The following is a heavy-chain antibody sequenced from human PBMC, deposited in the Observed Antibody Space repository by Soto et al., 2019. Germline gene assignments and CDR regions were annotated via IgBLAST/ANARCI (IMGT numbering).Heavy chain of an antibody. CDR2: IIPIFGTP. V-gene: IGHV1-69*01. CDR1: GGTFSSYA. D-gene: IGHD3-3*01. Sequence: QVQLVQSGAGVKKPGSSVKVSCKASGGTFSSYAISWVRQAPGQGLEWLGGIIPIFGTPNYAQKFQGRVTITADESTSTAYMELSSLRSEDTAVYYCARGGLRFLESHGMDVWGQGTTVTVAS. CDR3: ARGGLRFLESHGMDV. J-gene: IGHJ6*02.